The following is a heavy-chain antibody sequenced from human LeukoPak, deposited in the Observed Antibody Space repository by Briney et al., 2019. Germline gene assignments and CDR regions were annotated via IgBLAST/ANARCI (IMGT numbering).Heavy chain of an antibody. J-gene: IGHJ4*02. CDR3: ARGEVVVVAATILTSFDY. CDR1: GFTFSSYW. D-gene: IGHD2-15*01. V-gene: IGHV3-7*01. CDR2: IKQDGSEK. Sequence: GGSLRLSCAASGFTFSSYWLSWVRQAPGKGLEWVANIKQDGSEKYYVASVKGRFTISRDNAKNSLYLQMNSLRAEDTAVYYCARGEVVVVAATILTSFDYWGQGTLVTVSS.